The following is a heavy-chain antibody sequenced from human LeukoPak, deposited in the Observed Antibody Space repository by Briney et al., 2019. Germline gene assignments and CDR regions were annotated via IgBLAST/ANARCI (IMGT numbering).Heavy chain of an antibody. D-gene: IGHD3-22*01. V-gene: IGHV3-48*03. CDR3: ARDWAPYDSSGYYDY. Sequence: GGSLRLSCAASGFTFSSYEMNWVRQSPGKGLEWVSYISSSGSTIYYADSVKGRFTVSRANAKNSLYLQMNSLRAEDTAVYYCARDWAPYDSSGYYDYWGQGTLVTVSS. J-gene: IGHJ4*02. CDR2: ISSSGSTI. CDR1: GFTFSSYE.